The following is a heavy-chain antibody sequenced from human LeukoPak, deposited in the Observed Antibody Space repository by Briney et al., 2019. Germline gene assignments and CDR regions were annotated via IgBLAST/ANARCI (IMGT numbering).Heavy chain of an antibody. CDR1: GFTFDDYA. CDR2: ISWNSGSI. Sequence: GGSLRLSCAASGFTFDDYAMHWVRQAPGKGLEWVSGISWNSGSIGYADSVKGRFTISRDNAKNSLYLQMNSLRAEDTALYYCAKGAGSYSYDAFDIWGQGTMVTVSS. CDR3: AKGAGSYSYDAFDI. V-gene: IGHV3-9*01. D-gene: IGHD3-10*01. J-gene: IGHJ3*02.